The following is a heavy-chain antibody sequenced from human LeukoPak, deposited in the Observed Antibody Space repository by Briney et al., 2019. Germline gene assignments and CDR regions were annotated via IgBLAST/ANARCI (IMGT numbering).Heavy chain of an antibody. J-gene: IGHJ4*02. CDR1: GFTVSSNY. D-gene: IGHD3-22*01. CDR3: ARGYSEYYDSSGIFDY. V-gene: IGHV3-66*01. CDR2: IYSGGST. Sequence: GGSLRLSCAASGFTVSSNYMSWVRQAPGKGLEWVSVIYSGGSTYYADSVKGRFTISRDNSKNTLYLQMNSLRAEDTAVYYCARGYSEYYDSSGIFDYWGQGTLVTVSS.